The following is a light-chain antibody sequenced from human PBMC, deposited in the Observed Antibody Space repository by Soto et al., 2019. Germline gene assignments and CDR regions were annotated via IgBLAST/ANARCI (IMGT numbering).Light chain of an antibody. J-gene: IGLJ1*01. CDR1: SSDVGAHNF. Sequence: QSVLTQPASVSGSPGQAITISCSGSSSDVGAHNFVSWYQHHPGKAPKLMIYEVSNRPSGVSNRFSGSKSGNTASLTISGLQAEDEADYYCNSYTSSKTYVFGSGTKFTVL. CDR2: EVS. CDR3: NSYTSSKTYV. V-gene: IGLV2-14*01.